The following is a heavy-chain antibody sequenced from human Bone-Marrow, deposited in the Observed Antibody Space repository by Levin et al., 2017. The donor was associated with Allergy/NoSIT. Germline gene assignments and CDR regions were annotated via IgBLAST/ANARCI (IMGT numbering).Heavy chain of an antibody. V-gene: IGHV1-2*06. CDR3: AREGDDGEYDY. D-gene: IGHD4-17*01. Sequence: GASVKVSCETSGYTFIDYYIHWVRQAPGQGLEWMGRVIPRNGGTNFAPRFQGRVTMTRDTSTGTADMELSRLKSDDTAVYFCAREGDDGEYDYWGQGTLVTVS. J-gene: IGHJ4*02. CDR1: GYTFIDYY. CDR2: VIPRNGGT.